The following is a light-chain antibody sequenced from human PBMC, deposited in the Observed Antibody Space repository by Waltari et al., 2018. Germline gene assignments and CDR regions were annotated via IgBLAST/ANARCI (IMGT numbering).Light chain of an antibody. J-gene: IGKJ1*01. CDR3: EQYGTLPRT. CDR2: AAT. V-gene: IGKV3-20*01. CDR1: ARIKVNY. Sequence: IVLTQSPGTLSLSPGEGAALSCRASARIKVNYLAWYQQKPGQAPRLLIYAATTRATGISGRFSGSGSGTDFTLTISRLETEDFATYYCEQYGTLPRTFGQGTKVEI.